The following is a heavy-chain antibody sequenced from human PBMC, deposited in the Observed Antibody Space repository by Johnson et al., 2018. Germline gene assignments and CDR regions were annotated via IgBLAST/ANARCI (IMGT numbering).Heavy chain of an antibody. D-gene: IGHD2-2*02. CDR3: SVAIVVVPAAIGGMDV. Sequence: VQLVQSGGGLVKPGRSXRLSCTASGFTFGDYAMSWFRQAPGKGLEWVGFIRSKAYGGTTEYAASVKGRFTIPRDDYKRIAYLQMNSLKTEDTAVYYFSVAIVVVPAAIGGMDVWGQGTTVTVSS. J-gene: IGHJ6*02. V-gene: IGHV3-49*05. CDR2: IRSKAYGGTT. CDR1: GFTFGDYA.